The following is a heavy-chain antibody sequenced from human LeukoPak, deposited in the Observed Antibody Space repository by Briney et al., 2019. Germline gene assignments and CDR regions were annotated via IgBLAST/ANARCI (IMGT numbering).Heavy chain of an antibody. V-gene: IGHV7-4-1*02. Sequence: ASVKVSCTASGYTFTSYAMNWVRHAPGQGLEWMGWINTNTGNPMYAQGFTRRFVFSLDTSVSTAYLQISSLKDEDTAVYYCARVDSLGYCSGGSCYPHFDYWGQGTLVTVSS. J-gene: IGHJ4*02. CDR1: GYTFTSYA. CDR3: ARVDSLGYCSGGSCYPHFDY. CDR2: INTNTGNP. D-gene: IGHD2-15*01.